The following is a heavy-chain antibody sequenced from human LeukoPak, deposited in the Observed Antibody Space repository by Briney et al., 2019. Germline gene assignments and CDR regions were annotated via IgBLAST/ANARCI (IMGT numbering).Heavy chain of an antibody. D-gene: IGHD1-7*01. CDR1: AFTFSNYW. V-gene: IGHV3-11*01. Sequence: GGSLRLSCAASAFTFSNYWMSWVRQAPGKGLEWVSYISSSGSTIYYADSVKGRFTISRDNAKNSLYLQMNSLRAEDTAVYYCARGQLELDYYYYMDVWGKGTTDTVSS. CDR3: ARGQLELDYYYYMDV. CDR2: ISSSGSTI. J-gene: IGHJ6*03.